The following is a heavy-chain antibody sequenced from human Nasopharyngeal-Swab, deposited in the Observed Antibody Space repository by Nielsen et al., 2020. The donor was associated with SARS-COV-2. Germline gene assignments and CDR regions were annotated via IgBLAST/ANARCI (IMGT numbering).Heavy chain of an antibody. CDR3: AREALLLWFGAAFDY. CDR1: GFTFSSYW. V-gene: IGHV3-7*04. D-gene: IGHD3-10*01. Sequence: GGSLRLSCAASGFTFSSYWMSWVRQAPGKGLEWVANIKQDGSEKYYVDSVKGRFTISRDNAKNSLYLQMNSLRAEDTAVYYCAREALLLWFGAAFDYWGRGTLVTVSS. CDR2: IKQDGSEK. J-gene: IGHJ4*02.